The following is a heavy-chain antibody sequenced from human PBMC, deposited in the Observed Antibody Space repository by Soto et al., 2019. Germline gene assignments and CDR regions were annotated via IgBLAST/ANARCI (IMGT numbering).Heavy chain of an antibody. V-gene: IGHV4-31*03. CDR1: GDSIRNGFYY. CDR2: IYYVGST. D-gene: IGHD1-1*01. Sequence: QVQLQKSGPGLVKPSQTLSLICTVSGDSIRNGFYYWSWIRQHPGKGLEWIGNIYYVGSTSYNPSLKSRVTISIDRSKNQFSLTLNSVTAADTAVYYCAKNETTRPWFNPWGQGTLVIVSS. J-gene: IGHJ5*02. CDR3: AKNETTRPWFNP.